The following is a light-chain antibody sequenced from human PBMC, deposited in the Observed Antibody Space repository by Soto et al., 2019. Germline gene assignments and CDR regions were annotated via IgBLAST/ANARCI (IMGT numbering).Light chain of an antibody. Sequence: QSALTQPASVSGSPGQSITISCTGTSSDVGGHNYVSWYQQHPGTAPKLMIYEVTNRPSGVSNRFSGSKSGNTASLTISGLQAEDDADYYCSSYTSSTTRDVVFGGGTKLTVL. CDR3: SSYTSSTTRDVV. V-gene: IGLV2-14*01. CDR1: SSDVGGHNY. CDR2: EVT. J-gene: IGLJ2*01.